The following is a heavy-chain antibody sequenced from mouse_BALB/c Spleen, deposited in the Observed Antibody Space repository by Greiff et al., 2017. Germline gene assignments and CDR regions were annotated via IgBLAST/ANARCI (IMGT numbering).Heavy chain of an antibody. CDR1: GYTFTSYT. CDR3: ARPPYYDYLWFAY. D-gene: IGHD2-4*01. Sequence: VQLQQSGAELARPGASVKMSCKASGYTFTSYTMHWVKQRPGQGLEWIGYINPSSGYTNYNQKFKDKATLTADKSSSTAYMQLSSLTSEDSAVYYCARPPYYDYLWFAYWGQGTLVTVSA. CDR2: INPSSGYT. V-gene: IGHV1-4*01. J-gene: IGHJ3*01.